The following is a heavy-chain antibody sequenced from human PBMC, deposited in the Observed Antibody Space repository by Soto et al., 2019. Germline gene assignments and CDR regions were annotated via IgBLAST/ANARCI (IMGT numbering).Heavy chain of an antibody. D-gene: IGHD6-19*01. Sequence: GSVRLTCAASGFTFSSYSMNWVRQAPGKGLVWVSYISSSSSNIYYADSVKGRFTISRDNAKNSLYLQMNSLRDEDTAVYYCAREGGIAVGEPYTYYGTGLWVYGTTVTVSS. CDR2: ISSSSSNI. CDR3: AREGGIAVGEPYTYYGTGL. J-gene: IGHJ6*01. V-gene: IGHV3-48*02. CDR1: GFTFSSYS.